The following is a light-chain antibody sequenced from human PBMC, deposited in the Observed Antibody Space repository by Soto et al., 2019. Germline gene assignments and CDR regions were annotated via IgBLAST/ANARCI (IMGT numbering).Light chain of an antibody. J-gene: IGKJ2*02. CDR3: EQDNNVPRT. V-gene: IGKV1-12*01. CDR1: QGVNRW. Sequence: DIQMTQSPSSVSASVGDRVIITCRASQGVNRWLAWYQQKPGKAPKLLISAASSLQSGVPSRFSGSGAGTDCTLTINSVQPEDFATYYCEQDNNVPRTFGQGTKLEMK. CDR2: AAS.